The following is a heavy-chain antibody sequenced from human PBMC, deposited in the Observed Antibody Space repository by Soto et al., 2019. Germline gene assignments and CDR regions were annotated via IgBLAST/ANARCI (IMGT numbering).Heavy chain of an antibody. CDR3: ARLGQYSGYVLGNYYYYMDV. CDR2: IYPGDSDT. J-gene: IGHJ6*03. V-gene: IGHV5-51*01. D-gene: IGHD5-12*01. CDR1: GSSFTSYW. Sequence: GESLKISCKGSGSSFTSYWIGWVRQMPGKGLEWMGIIYPGDSDTRYSPSFQGQVTISADKSISTAYLQWSSLKASDTAMYYCARLGQYSGYVLGNYYYYMDVWGKGTTVTVSS.